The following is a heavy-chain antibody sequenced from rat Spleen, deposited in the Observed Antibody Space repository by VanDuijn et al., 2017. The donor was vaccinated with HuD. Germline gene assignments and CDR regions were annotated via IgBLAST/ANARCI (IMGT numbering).Heavy chain of an antibody. V-gene: IGHV2-32*01. CDR3: TRGIYYFDY. J-gene: IGHJ2*01. CDR2: MWGDGDT. Sequence: QVQLKESGPGLVQPSQTLSLTCTVSGFSLTSYHVHWVRQPPGKGREWMGVMWGDGDTSYNSGLKSRLSISRDTSKSQVFLKVKSLKTEDTGIYYCTRGIYYFDYWGQGVMVTVSS. CDR1: GFSLTSYH.